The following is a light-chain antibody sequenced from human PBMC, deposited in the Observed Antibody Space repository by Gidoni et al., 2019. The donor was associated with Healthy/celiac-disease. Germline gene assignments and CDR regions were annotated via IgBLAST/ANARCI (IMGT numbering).Light chain of an antibody. J-gene: IGKJ2*01. Sequence: DTVMSQSPDSLAVSLGEGATINCKSSQSVLYSSNNKNYLAWYQQKPGQSPKLLIYWASTRESGVPDRFSGGGSGTDFTLTISSLQAEDVAVYYCQQYYSTPRDFGQGTKLEIK. V-gene: IGKV4-1*01. CDR1: QSVLYSSNNKNY. CDR2: WAS. CDR3: QQYYSTPRD.